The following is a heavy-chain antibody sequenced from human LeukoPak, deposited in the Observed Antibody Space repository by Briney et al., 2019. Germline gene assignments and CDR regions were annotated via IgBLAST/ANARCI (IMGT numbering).Heavy chain of an antibody. CDR3: AILEQWLVRRALDY. Sequence: GGSLRLSCAASGFTFSSYSMNWVRQSPGKGLEGVSYISSSSSTIYYADSVKGRFTISRDNAKNSLYLHMNSLRAEDPAVYYCAILEQWLVRRALDYWGQGTLVTVSS. V-gene: IGHV3-48*01. CDR2: ISSSSSTI. D-gene: IGHD6-19*01. CDR1: GFTFSSYS. J-gene: IGHJ4*02.